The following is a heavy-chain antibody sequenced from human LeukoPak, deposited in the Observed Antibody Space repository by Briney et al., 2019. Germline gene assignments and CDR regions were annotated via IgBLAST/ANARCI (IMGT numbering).Heavy chain of an antibody. CDR2: INNDGSGT. J-gene: IGHJ5*02. CDR1: GFTFSSYA. D-gene: IGHD2-15*01. V-gene: IGHV3-74*01. Sequence: GGSLRLSCAASGFTFSSYATSWVRQAPGKGPVWVSRINNDGSGTTYADSVKGRFTISRDDAKNTLYLQMNSLRAEDTAVYYCVRGGESTWSWGQGTLVTVSS. CDR3: VRGGESTWS.